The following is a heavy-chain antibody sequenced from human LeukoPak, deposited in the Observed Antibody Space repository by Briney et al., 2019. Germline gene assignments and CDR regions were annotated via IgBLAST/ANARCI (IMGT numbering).Heavy chain of an antibody. D-gene: IGHD6-13*01. J-gene: IGHJ4*02. CDR1: GFTFSSYG. Sequence: GGSLRLSCAASGFTFSSYGMHWVRQAPGKGLEWVAFIRYDGSNKYYADSVKGRFTISRDNSKNTLYLQMNSLRAEDTAVYYCARDLGQLVKAAAAPGYWGQGTLVTVSS. CDR2: IRYDGSNK. V-gene: IGHV3-30*02. CDR3: ARDLGQLVKAAAAPGY.